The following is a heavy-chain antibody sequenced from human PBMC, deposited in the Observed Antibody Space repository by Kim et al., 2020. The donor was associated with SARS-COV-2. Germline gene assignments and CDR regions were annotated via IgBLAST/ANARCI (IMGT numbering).Heavy chain of an antibody. CDR2: IVVGSGKT. Sequence: SVKVSCLATGFTFTSSAVQWVRQARGQRLEWIGWIVVGSGKTKYAQKFQERVTMTRDMSTSTAYMELSSLRSEDTAVYYCAALMAPGYNDGHDDFWGQGSLVTVSS. D-gene: IGHD5-18*01. V-gene: IGHV1-58*01. J-gene: IGHJ4*02. CDR3: AALMAPGYNDGHDDF. CDR1: GFTFTSSA.